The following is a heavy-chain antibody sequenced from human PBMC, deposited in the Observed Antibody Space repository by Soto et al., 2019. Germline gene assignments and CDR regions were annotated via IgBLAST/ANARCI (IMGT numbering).Heavy chain of an antibody. CDR1: GGSITNGGYY. Sequence: SETLSLTCTVSGGSITNGGYYWSWIRHHPGKGLEWIGYIYYSGTTYYNPSLKSRVTISVDTSKNQFSLKLSSVTAADTAVYYCARVSKPDSSSWGDFDYWGQGTLVTVSS. CDR2: IYYSGTT. J-gene: IGHJ4*02. D-gene: IGHD6-13*01. V-gene: IGHV4-31*03. CDR3: ARVSKPDSSSWGDFDY.